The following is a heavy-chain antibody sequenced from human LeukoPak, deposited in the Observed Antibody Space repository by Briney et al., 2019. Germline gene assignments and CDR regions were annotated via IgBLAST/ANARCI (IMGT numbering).Heavy chain of an antibody. CDR2: IEQDGSEK. D-gene: IGHD6-19*01. V-gene: IGHV3-7*01. CDR1: GFTFSSYW. J-gene: IGHJ4*02. CDR3: ARGFRGWYAEGFDY. Sequence: GGSLRLSCAASGFTFSSYWVSWVRQAPGKGLEWVANIEQDGSEKYYVDSVKGRFTISRDNAKNSLYLQMNSLRAEDTAVYYCARGFRGWYAEGFDYWGQGTVVTVSS.